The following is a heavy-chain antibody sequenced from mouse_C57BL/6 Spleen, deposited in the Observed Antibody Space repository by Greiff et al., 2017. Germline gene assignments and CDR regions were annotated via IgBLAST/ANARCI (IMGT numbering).Heavy chain of an antibody. CDR2: ISNLAYSI. J-gene: IGHJ3*01. Sequence: EVQLVESGGGLVQPGGSLKLSCAASGFTFSDYGMAWVRQAPRKGPEWVAFISNLAYSIYYADTVTGRFTISRENAKNTLYLEMSSLRSEKTDMYDSARPAQATGAWFAYWGQGTLVTVSA. D-gene: IGHD3-2*02. CDR1: GFTFSDYG. CDR3: ARPAQATGAWFAY. V-gene: IGHV5-15*01.